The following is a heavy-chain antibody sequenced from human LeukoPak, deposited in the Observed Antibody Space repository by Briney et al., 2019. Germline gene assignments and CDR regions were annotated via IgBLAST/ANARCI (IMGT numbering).Heavy chain of an antibody. CDR2: ISPYNGNT. CDR1: GYTFTSYY. V-gene: IGHV1-18*04. Sequence: AAVKVSCKASGYTFTSYYMHWVRQAPGQGLEWMGWISPYNGNTHYIQNLQGRVTMTVDTSTNTASMELRSLRSDDTAVYYCATGYSSGWYVFDYWGQGTLVTVSS. CDR3: ATGYSSGWYVFDY. D-gene: IGHD6-19*01. J-gene: IGHJ4*02.